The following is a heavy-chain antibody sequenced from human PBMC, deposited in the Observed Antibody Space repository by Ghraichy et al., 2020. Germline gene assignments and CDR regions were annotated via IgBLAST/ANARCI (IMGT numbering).Heavy chain of an antibody. J-gene: IGHJ6*02. Sequence: GGSLRLSCAASGFSFSNAWMSWVRQASGKGLEWVGLIKSKNDGGTTDYAATGKGRFTISRDDSKNTLYLQMNSLETADTAVYYCTTNYTIFGVVINYSYYDMDVWGQGTTVTVSS. CDR3: TTNYTIFGVVINYSYYDMDV. V-gene: IGHV3-15*01. CDR2: IKSKNDGGTT. CDR1: GFSFSNAW. D-gene: IGHD3-3*01.